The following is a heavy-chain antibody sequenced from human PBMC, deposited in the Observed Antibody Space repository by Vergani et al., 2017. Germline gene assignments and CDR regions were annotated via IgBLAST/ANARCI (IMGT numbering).Heavy chain of an antibody. CDR1: GFPLSNARMG. D-gene: IGHD5-12*01. Sequence: VTSKESGPVLVKPTEPLTLLFTVSGFPLSNARMGVSWIRHPPGKSLEWLAHLFSYDEKSYSTSLKRRLTITKDTSKSQVVLTMTTMDPVDTATYYCARIPWGYSYYYCYMDVWGKGTTVTVSS. V-gene: IGHV2-26*01. CDR2: LFSYDEK. J-gene: IGHJ6*03. CDR3: ARIPWGYSYYYCYMDV.